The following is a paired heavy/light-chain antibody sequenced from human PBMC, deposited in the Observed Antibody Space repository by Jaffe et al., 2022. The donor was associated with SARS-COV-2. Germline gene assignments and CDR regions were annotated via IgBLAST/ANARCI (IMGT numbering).Heavy chain of an antibody. D-gene: IGHD3-22*01. CDR2: ISGSGGNT. CDR1: GFTFNNYA. V-gene: IGHV3-23*01. J-gene: IGHJ4*02. Sequence: EVQLLESGGGLVQPGGSLRLSCAASGFTFNNYAMTWVRQAPGKGLEWVSSISGSGGNTYYADSVKGRFTISRDISNNTLYLQMNNLRAEDTALYYCAKGSAGGYFDTSGFYLAFWGQGTLVTVSS. CDR3: AKGSAGGYFDTSGFYLAF.
Light chain of an antibody. CDR2: AAS. CDR1: HGISTY. V-gene: IGKV1-8*01. J-gene: IGKJ1*01. CDR3: QQYYDYPRT. Sequence: AIRMTQSPSSFSASTGDRVTITCRASHGISTYLAWYQQKPGTAPKLLIYAASTLQSGVPSRFSGSGSGTDFTLTISCLQSEDFATYYCQQYYDYPRTFGQGTRVEVK.